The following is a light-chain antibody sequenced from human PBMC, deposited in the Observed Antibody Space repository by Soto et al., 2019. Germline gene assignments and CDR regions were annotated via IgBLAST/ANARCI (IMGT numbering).Light chain of an antibody. V-gene: IGLV1-40*01. J-gene: IGLJ1*01. CDR3: QSYDDSLSVHYV. CDR2: GNT. CDR1: SSNIGSTYD. Sequence: QSVLTQPPSVSGAPGQRVTLSCTGSSSNIGSTYDVQWYQHLPGTAPKLLIHGNTDRPSGVPDRFSGSKSVTSAALAITGLQADDDADYYCQSYDDSLSVHYVFGTGTKLTVL.